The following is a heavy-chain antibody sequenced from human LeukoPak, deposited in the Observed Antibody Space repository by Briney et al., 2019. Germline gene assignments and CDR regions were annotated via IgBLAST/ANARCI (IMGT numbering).Heavy chain of an antibody. D-gene: IGHD5-24*01. CDR3: ATFREGDGYNPNYFDY. CDR2: IYYSGST. Sequence: SETLSLTCTVSGGSISSGGYYWSWIRQHPGKGLEWIGYIYYSGSTYYNPSLKSRVTISVDTSKNQFSLKLSSVTAADTAVYYCATFREGDGYNPNYFDYWGQGTLVTVSS. CDR1: GGSISSGGYY. J-gene: IGHJ4*02. V-gene: IGHV4-31*03.